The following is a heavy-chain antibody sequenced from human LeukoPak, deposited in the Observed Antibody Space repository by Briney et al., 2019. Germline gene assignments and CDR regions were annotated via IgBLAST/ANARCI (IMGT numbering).Heavy chain of an antibody. J-gene: IGHJ3*01. D-gene: IGHD3-22*01. CDR1: GGSITSDSHY. CDR3: ARLSDTRRGLAFDV. V-gene: IGHV4-39*01. Sequence: NASETLSLTCTVSGGSITSDSHYWAWIRQPPAKGLEWIGHIDYNGSFYDPSLKSRITISVDASKKQFSLRLRSMSPADTAVYFCARLSDTRRGLAFDVWGQGSLVSVSS. CDR2: IDYNGS.